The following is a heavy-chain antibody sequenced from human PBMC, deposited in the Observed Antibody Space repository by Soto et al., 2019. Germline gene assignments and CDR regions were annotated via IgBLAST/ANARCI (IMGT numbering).Heavy chain of an antibody. Sequence: PGGSLRLSCAASAFTLIAYDIHWCGQPNGKGREWVSALGAADDPYYLGSVKGRFTISRENAKNSLYLQMNNLRAGDTAVYYCARAYSGRLPRRADYYYAMDVWGQGTTVTVSS. V-gene: IGHV3-13*05. J-gene: IGHJ6*02. CDR3: ARAYSGRLPRRADYYYAMDV. CDR2: LGAADDP. D-gene: IGHD2-15*01. CDR1: AFTLIAYD.